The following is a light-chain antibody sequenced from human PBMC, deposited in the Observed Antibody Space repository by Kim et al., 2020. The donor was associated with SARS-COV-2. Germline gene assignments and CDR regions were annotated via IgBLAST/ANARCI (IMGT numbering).Light chain of an antibody. Sequence: DIVMTQSPLSLPVTPGEKASISCRSSQSLLHSNGYNYLDWYLQKPGQSPQLLIYLGSNRASGVPDRFSGSGSGTDFTLKISRVEAEDVGVYYCMQALQTPPYTFGPGTKLAI. CDR1: QSLLHSNGYNY. J-gene: IGKJ2*01. CDR3: MQALQTPPYT. CDR2: LGS. V-gene: IGKV2-28*01.